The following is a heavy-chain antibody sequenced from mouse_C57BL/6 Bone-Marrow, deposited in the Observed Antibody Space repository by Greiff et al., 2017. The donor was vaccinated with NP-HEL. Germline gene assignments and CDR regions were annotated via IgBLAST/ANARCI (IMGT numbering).Heavy chain of an antibody. V-gene: IGHV1-81*01. CDR3: ARSFYYDYGGGLSDY. J-gene: IGHJ2*01. CDR1: GYTFTSYG. Sequence: QVQLKQSGAELARPGASVKLSCKASGYTFTSYGISWVKQRTGQGLEWIGEIYPRSGNTYYNEKFKGKATLTADKSSSTAYMELRSLTSEDSAVYFCARSFYYDYGGGLSDYWGQGTTLTVSS. D-gene: IGHD2-4*01. CDR2: IYPRSGNT.